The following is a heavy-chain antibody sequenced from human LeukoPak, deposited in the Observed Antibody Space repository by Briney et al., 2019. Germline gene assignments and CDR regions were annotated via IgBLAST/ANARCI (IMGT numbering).Heavy chain of an antibody. CDR2: IYTSGSS. CDR1: GGSISSGSYY. Sequence: SETLSLTCTVSGGSISSGSYYWSWIRQPAGKGLEWIGRIYTSGSSNYNPSLKSRVTISVDTSKNQFSLKLSSVTAADTAVYYCARGARHIDYWGQGTLVTVSS. D-gene: IGHD6-6*01. J-gene: IGHJ4*02. V-gene: IGHV4-61*02. CDR3: ARGARHIDY.